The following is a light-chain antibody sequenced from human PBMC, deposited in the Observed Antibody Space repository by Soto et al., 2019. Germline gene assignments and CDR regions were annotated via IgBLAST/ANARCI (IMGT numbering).Light chain of an antibody. CDR2: DVR. Sequence: QSALIQPASVSGSPGQSITISCTGTHSDVGGFDYVYWFQQYPGRAPKLLIFDVRDRPSGVSNRFSGSKSGATASLTISGLQADDEADYYCVSYTSRTNLVVFGTGTKLTVL. CDR1: HSDVGGFDY. J-gene: IGLJ2*01. CDR3: VSYTSRTNLVV. V-gene: IGLV2-14*03.